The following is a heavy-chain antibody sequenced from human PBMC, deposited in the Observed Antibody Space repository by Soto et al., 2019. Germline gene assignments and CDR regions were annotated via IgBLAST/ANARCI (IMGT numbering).Heavy chain of an antibody. CDR2: VTLSGAT. CDR3: ARAGSFTPGSDL. CDR1: GETLSGYD. D-gene: IGHD2-15*01. V-gene: IGHV4-34*01. Sequence: SETLSLTSTVYGETLSGYDGNWIRQSPGKGLEWIGEVTLSGATAYHPSLKSRVTLSMNTLKDQFSLTLRSVTAADTAIYYCARAGSFTPGSDLGGQGTLVAVSS. J-gene: IGHJ5*02.